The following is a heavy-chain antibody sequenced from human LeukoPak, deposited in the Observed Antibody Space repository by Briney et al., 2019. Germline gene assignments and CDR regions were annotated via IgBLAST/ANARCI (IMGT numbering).Heavy chain of an antibody. CDR2: INHSGST. CDR1: GGSFSGYY. V-gene: IGHV4-34*01. D-gene: IGHD1-1*01. CDR3: ARGRTRSWLSWFDP. Sequence: SETLSLTCAVYGGSFSGYYWSWIRQPPGKGLEWIGEINHSGSTNYNPSLKSRVTISVDTSKNQFSLKLSSVTAADTAVYYCARGRTRSWLSWFDPWGQGTLVTVSS. J-gene: IGHJ5*02.